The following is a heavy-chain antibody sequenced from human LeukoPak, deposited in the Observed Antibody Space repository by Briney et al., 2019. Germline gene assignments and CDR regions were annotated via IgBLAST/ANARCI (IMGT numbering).Heavy chain of an antibody. CDR2: IDSDGST. Sequence: GGSLRLSCAASGFTFSSYSMHWVRQAPGKGLVWVSRIDSDGSTIYADSVKGRFTISRDNAKNTLYLQMNSLRVEDTAVYFCARDGSLPDCWGQGTLVTVSS. CDR1: GFTFSSYS. J-gene: IGHJ4*02. D-gene: IGHD2-15*01. CDR3: ARDGSLPDC. V-gene: IGHV3-74*01.